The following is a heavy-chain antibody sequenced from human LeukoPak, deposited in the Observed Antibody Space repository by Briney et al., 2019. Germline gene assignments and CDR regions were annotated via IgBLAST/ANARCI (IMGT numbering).Heavy chain of an antibody. CDR1: GGTFSSYA. J-gene: IGHJ6*02. CDR3: AKDAPLYYGMDV. V-gene: IGHV1-69*04. Sequence: ASVKVSCKASGGTFSSYAISWVRQAPGQGLEWMGRIIPILGIANYAQKFQGRVTITADKSTSTAYMELSSLRAEDTAVYYCAKDAPLYYGMDVWGQGTTVTVSS. CDR2: IIPILGIA.